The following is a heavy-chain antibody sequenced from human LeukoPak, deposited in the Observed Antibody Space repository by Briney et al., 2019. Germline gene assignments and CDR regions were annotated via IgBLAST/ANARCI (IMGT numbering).Heavy chain of an antibody. CDR3: ARGVSFDY. J-gene: IGHJ4*02. Sequence: SETLSLTCAVYGGSFSGYYWSWIRQPPGKGLEWIGEINHSGSTNYNPSLKSRVTISVDTSKNQFSLKLSSVTAADTAVYYCARGVSFDYWGQGTLVTVSS. CDR1: GGSFSGYY. CDR2: INHSGST. V-gene: IGHV4-34*01.